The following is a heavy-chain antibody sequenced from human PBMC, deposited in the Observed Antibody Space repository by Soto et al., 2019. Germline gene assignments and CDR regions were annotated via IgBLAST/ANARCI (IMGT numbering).Heavy chain of an antibody. Sequence: ASVKVSCKASGYTFTSYGISWVRQAPGQGLEWMGWISAYNGNTNYAQKLQGRVTMTTDTSTSTAYMELRSLRSDDTAVYYCARDAACSGGSCDSYAFDIWGQGTMVTVSS. D-gene: IGHD2-15*01. CDR3: ARDAACSGGSCDSYAFDI. CDR1: GYTFTSYG. CDR2: ISAYNGNT. J-gene: IGHJ3*02. V-gene: IGHV1-18*01.